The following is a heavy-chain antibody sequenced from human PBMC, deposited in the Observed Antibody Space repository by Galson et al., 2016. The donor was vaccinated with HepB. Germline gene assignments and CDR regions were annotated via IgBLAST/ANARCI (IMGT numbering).Heavy chain of an antibody. Sequence: SLRLSCAASGFTFSTYDMHWVRQTIGNGLEWVSVIGIAGDTYYAGSVKGRFTISRDNAKNSWYLQMNGLRVGDTAVYYCVRGGTDTARVTWWYFVLWGRGSLVTVSS. D-gene: IGHD5-18*01. CDR3: VRGGTDTARVTWWYFVL. CDR2: IGIAGDT. CDR1: GFTFSTYD. J-gene: IGHJ2*01. V-gene: IGHV3-13*04.